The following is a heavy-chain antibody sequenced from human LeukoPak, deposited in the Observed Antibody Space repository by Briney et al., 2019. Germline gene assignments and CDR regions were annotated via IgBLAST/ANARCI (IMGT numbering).Heavy chain of an antibody. J-gene: IGHJ6*03. Sequence: SVKVSCKASGGTFISYAISWVRQAPGQGLEWMGGIIPIFGTANYAQKFQARVTIPADESTSTAYMELSSLRSEDTAVYYCAREGLRSIAARRGTRDYMDVWGKGTTVTISS. D-gene: IGHD6-6*01. V-gene: IGHV1-69*01. CDR1: GGTFISYA. CDR2: IIPIFGTA. CDR3: AREGLRSIAARRGTRDYMDV.